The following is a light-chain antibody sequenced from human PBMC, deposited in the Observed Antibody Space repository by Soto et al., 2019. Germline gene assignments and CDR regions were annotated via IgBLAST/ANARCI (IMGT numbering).Light chain of an antibody. V-gene: IGKV3D-15*03. J-gene: IGKJ4*01. Sequence: EIVMTQSPATLSVSPGERATLSCRASQTVRDNLAWYQQKPGQAPRLLIHGASIRATGIPARFSGSGSGTEFTLTIDTLQSEDFAVYYCQQYNIWPLTFGGGTKVEIK. CDR3: QQYNIWPLT. CDR1: QTVRDN. CDR2: GAS.